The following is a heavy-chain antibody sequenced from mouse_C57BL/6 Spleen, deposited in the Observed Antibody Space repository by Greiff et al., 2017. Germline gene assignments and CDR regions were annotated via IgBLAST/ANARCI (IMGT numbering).Heavy chain of an antibody. CDR1: GYSITSGYY. CDR3: ARVRAGDWYFDV. V-gene: IGHV3-6*01. CDR2: ISYDGSN. D-gene: IGHD3-1*01. J-gene: IGHJ1*03. Sequence: EVQRVESGPGLVKPSQSLSLTCSVTGYSITSGYYWNWIRQFPGNNLEWMGYISYDGSNNYNPSLKNRISITRDTSKNQFFLKLNSVTTEDTATYYCARVRAGDWYFDVWGTGTTVTVSS.